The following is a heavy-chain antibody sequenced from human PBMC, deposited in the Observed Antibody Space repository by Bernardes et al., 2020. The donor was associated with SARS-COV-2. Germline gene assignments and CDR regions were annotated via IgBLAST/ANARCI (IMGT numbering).Heavy chain of an antibody. J-gene: IGHJ6*02. CDR3: ARDRSGYYNYYYYGMDI. CDR1: GITFTKYA. Sequence: GGSLRLSCAASGITFTKYAVHWVRQAPGQGLAWVAVISYDGSNQYYADSVKGRFAISRDDSKNTVHLQMNSLGPVDTAVYYCARDRSGYYNYYYYGMDIWGQGTTVTGSS. D-gene: IGHD3-3*01. CDR2: ISYDGSNQ. V-gene: IGHV3-30*09.